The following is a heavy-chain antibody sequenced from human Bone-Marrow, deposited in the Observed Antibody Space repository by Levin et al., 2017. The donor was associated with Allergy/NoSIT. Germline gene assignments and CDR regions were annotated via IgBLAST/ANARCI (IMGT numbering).Heavy chain of an antibody. Sequence: SETLSLTCTVSGGSFTSDVDYWGWIRQPPGKGLEWIGSIPSTGTAYYNSSLKSRVTISVDSSKNQFSLRLTSVTAADTALYYCARHPPILVWVGENDDHWGRGALVTVSS. J-gene: IGHJ4*02. CDR1: GGSFTSDVDY. D-gene: IGHD3-10*01. CDR2: IPSTGTA. CDR3: ARHPPILVWVGENDDH. V-gene: IGHV4-39*01.